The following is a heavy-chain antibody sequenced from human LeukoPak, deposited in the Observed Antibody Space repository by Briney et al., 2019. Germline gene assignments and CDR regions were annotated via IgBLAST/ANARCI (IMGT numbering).Heavy chain of an antibody. D-gene: IGHD6-13*01. V-gene: IGHV4-34*01. Sequence: SETLSLTCAVYGGSFSGYYWSWIHQPPGKGLEWIGEINHSGSTNYNPSLKSRVTISVDTSKNQFSLKLSSVTAADTAVYYCARGYSSSWYARVHYYYYMDVWGKGTTVTVSS. CDR2: INHSGST. J-gene: IGHJ6*03. CDR3: ARGYSSSWYARVHYYYYMDV. CDR1: GGSFSGYY.